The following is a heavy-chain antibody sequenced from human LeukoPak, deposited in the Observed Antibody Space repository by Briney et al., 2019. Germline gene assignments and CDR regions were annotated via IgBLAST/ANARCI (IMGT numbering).Heavy chain of an antibody. CDR2: IYYSGST. D-gene: IGHD3-10*01. V-gene: IGHV4-39*01. Sequence: PSETLSLTCTVSGGSISSSSYYWGWIRPPPGKGLEWIGSIYYSGSTYYNPSLKIRVTISVDTSKNQFSLKLSSVPAADTAVYYCEGTSGELLGQDYYYYGMDVWGQGTTVTDSS. CDR1: GGSISSSSYY. J-gene: IGHJ6*02. CDR3: EGTSGELLGQDYYYYGMDV.